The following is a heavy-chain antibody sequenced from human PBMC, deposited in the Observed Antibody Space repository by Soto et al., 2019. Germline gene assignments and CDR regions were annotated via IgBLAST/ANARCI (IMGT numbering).Heavy chain of an antibody. V-gene: IGHV3-23*01. CDR2: SSGGGGPT. CDR1: GFSISSSA. D-gene: IGHD3-3*01. Sequence: EVQLLESGGGLVQPGGSLRLSCTVSGFSISSSAFSWVRQTPGKGLEWVSASSGGGGPTHYADSVKGRFTISRDNSKNTLYLQINSLRAEDTAVYYCAKNVWSVYPLGGFWGRGTLVSVSS. J-gene: IGHJ1*01. CDR3: AKNVWSVYPLGGF.